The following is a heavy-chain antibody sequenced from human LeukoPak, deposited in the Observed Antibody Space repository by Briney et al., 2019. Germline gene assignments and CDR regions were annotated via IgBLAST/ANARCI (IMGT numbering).Heavy chain of an antibody. CDR1: GFTFRSYG. CDR3: RYYDNSAQPTAFDS. Sequence: GGSLRLSCAASGFTFRSYGMYWVRQAPGKGLVWVSRINSDGSITSYADSVKGRFTISRDNAKNTLYLQMNSLRAEDTAVYFCRYYDNSAQPTAFDSWGQGTLVSVSS. V-gene: IGHV3-74*01. CDR2: INSDGSIT. D-gene: IGHD3-22*01. J-gene: IGHJ4*02.